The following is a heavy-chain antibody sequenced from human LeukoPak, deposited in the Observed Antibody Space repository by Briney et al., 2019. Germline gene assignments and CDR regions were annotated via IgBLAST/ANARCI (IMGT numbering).Heavy chain of an antibody. CDR2: ISSSGSTI. V-gene: IGHV3-48*03. CDR3: ARERIGDDAFDI. CDR1: GFTFSSYE. D-gene: IGHD2-15*01. Sequence: GGSLRLSCAASGFTFSSYEMNWVRQAPGKGLEWVSYISSSGSTIYHADSVKGRFTISRDNAKNSLYLQMNSLRAEDTAVYYCARERIGDDAFDIWGQGTMVTVSS. J-gene: IGHJ3*02.